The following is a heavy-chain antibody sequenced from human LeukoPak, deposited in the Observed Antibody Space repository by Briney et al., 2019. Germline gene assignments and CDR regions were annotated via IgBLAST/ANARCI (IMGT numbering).Heavy chain of an antibody. V-gene: IGHV3-64*02. Sequence: PGGSLRLSCAASGFTFSSYTIHWVRQAPGKGLEYVSSISDNGGSTYYADSVKGRFTISRDNAKHSLYLQMNSLRAEDTALYYCARRSLERDAFDIWGQGTMVTVSS. CDR2: ISDNGGST. D-gene: IGHD3-16*02. CDR1: GFTFSSYT. J-gene: IGHJ3*02. CDR3: ARRSLERDAFDI.